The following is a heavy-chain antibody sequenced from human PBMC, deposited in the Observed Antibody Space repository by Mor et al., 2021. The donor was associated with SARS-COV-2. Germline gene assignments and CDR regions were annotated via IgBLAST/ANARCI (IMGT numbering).Heavy chain of an antibody. D-gene: IGHD3-3*01. V-gene: IGHV3-30-3*01. CDR2: ISNDGTKK. CDR3: ARDFWSGLQNNWYFDF. Sequence: AVISNDGTKKYYADSVMGRFTISRDNSKNTVYLVMNSLRPEDTAVYYCARDFWSGLQNNWYFDFWGRGTLVTVSS. J-gene: IGHJ2*01.